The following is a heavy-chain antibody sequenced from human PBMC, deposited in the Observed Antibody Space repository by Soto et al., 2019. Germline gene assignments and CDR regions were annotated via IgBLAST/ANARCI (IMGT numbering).Heavy chain of an antibody. J-gene: IGHJ5*02. D-gene: IGHD3-3*01. CDR3: ARMGNGFYDFCWGCLAP. CDR2: IYYSGST. CDR1: GGSISSYY. Sequence: PSETLSLTCTVSGGSISSYYWSWIRQPPGKGLEWIGYIYYSGSTNYNPSLKSRVTISVDTSKNQFSLKLSSVTAADTAVYYCARMGNGFYDFCWGCLAPWGQGTLVTVSS. V-gene: IGHV4-59*01.